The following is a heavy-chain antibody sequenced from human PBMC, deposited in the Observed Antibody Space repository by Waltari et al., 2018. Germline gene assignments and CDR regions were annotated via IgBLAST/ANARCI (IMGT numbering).Heavy chain of an antibody. J-gene: IGHJ4*02. CDR2: IIPSLGRA. CDR3: ARTPSVDTAMVVFDY. CDR1: GGTFSSYT. Sequence: QVQLVQSGAEVKKPGSSVKVSCKASGGTFSSYTISWVRQAPGQGLEWMGRIIPSLGRANYAQKFQGRVTITADKSTSTAYMELSSLRSEDTAVYYCARTPSVDTAMVVFDYWGQGTLVTVSS. V-gene: IGHV1-69*02. D-gene: IGHD5-18*01.